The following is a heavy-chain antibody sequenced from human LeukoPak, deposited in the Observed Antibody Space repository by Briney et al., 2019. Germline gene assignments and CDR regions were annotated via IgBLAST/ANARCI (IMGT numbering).Heavy chain of an antibody. V-gene: IGHV3-7*01. Sequence: PGGSLRLSCAASGFTFSTYRMAWVRQAPGKGLEWVATITEDGSGKYHVDSVRGRFTVSRDNTNKLLFLHMNSLRAEDTAVYHCAKARYSSGLDYWGQGTLVSVSS. J-gene: IGHJ4*02. CDR3: AKARYSSGLDY. D-gene: IGHD6-19*01. CDR1: GFTFSTYR. CDR2: ITEDGSGK.